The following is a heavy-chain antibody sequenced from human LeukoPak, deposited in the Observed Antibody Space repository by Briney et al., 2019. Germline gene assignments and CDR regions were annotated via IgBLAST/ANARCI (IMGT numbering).Heavy chain of an antibody. CDR2: IKRDGSEK. CDR3: ARGYSGYDWGDYFDY. D-gene: IGHD5-12*01. J-gene: IGHJ4*02. CDR1: GFTFGNYW. Sequence: GGSLRLSCAASGFTFGNYWMTWVRQAPGKGLEWVANIKRDGSEKYYLDSVKGRFTISRDNAKNSVYLQMSSLRGEDTALYYCARGYSGYDWGDYFDYWGQGTLVTVSS. V-gene: IGHV3-7*03.